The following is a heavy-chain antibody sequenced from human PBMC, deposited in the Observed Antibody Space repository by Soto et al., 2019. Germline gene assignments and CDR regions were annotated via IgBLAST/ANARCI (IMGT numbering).Heavy chain of an antibody. Sequence: GGSLRLSCAASGFTFSSYAMHWVRQAPGKGLEWVAVISYDGSNKYYADSVKGRFTISRDNSKNTLYLQMNSLRAEDTAVYYCARVNFDTGSYRYGADFTKPLKGHYYYYGMDVWGQGTTVTVSS. CDR1: GFTFSSYA. V-gene: IGHV3-30-3*01. D-gene: IGHD3-16*02. CDR2: ISYDGSNK. J-gene: IGHJ6*02. CDR3: ARVNFDTGSYRYGADFTKPLKGHYYYYGMDV.